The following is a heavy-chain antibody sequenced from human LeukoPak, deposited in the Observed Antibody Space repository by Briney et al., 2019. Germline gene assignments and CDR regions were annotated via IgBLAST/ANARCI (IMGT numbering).Heavy chain of an antibody. V-gene: IGHV3-53*01. Sequence: GGSLRLSCAASGFTVSSNYMSWVRQAPGKGLEWVSVIYSGGSTYYADSVKGRFTISRDNSKNTRYLQMNSLRAEDTAVYYCARESAYCGGDCPFDYWGQGTLVTVSS. J-gene: IGHJ4*02. CDR1: GFTVSSNY. CDR2: IYSGGST. D-gene: IGHD2-21*02. CDR3: ARESAYCGGDCPFDY.